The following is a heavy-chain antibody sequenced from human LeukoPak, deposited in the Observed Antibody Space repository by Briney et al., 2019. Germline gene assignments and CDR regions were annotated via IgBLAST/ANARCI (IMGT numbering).Heavy chain of an antibody. J-gene: IGHJ5*02. CDR3: ARGKVVVVPAASDNWFDP. CDR2: IKQDGSEK. Sequence: GGSLRLSCAASGFTFSSYWMSWVRQAPGKGLEWVATIKQDGSEKYYVDSVKGRFTISRDNAKNSLYLQMNSLRAEDTAVYYCARGKVVVVPAASDNWFDPWGQGTLVTVSS. V-gene: IGHV3-7*01. CDR1: GFTFSSYW. D-gene: IGHD2-2*01.